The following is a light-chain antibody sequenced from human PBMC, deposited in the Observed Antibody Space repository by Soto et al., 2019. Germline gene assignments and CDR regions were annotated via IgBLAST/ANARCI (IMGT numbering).Light chain of an antibody. CDR3: QVWYSSTDLYV. Sequence: SYELTQPPSVSVAPGQTARITCGGNNIGSESVHWYQQRPGQAPVLVVYDDSDRPSGIPERFSGSNSANTATLTISRVEAGDEADYYCQVWYSSTDLYVFGSGSKVTGL. CDR1: NIGSES. CDR2: DDS. V-gene: IGLV3-21*02. J-gene: IGLJ1*01.